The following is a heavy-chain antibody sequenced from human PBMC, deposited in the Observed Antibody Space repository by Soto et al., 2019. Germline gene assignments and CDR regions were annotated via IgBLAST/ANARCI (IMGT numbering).Heavy chain of an antibody. J-gene: IGHJ4*02. CDR3: ARRWGRTFDY. V-gene: IGHV4-59*08. D-gene: IGHD7-27*01. CDR1: DGSISSYY. Sequence: SDTCSVADGSISSYYWSCIRQPPGKGLEWIGYIYYSGSTNYNPSLKSRVTISVDTSKNQFSLKLSSVTAADTAVYYCARRWGRTFDYWGQGTLVTVSS. CDR2: IYYSGST.